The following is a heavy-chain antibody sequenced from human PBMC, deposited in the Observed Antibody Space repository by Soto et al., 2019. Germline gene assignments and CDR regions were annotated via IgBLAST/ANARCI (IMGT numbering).Heavy chain of an antibody. Sequence: QVQLVESGGGLVKPGGSLRLSCAASGFTFSDYYMSWIRQAPGKGLEWVSYISRSGTTIYYADSVKGRFTISRDNAKNSLYLQMNSLRAEDTAVYYCARDQGTVEYNYYCYGMDVWGQGTTVTVSS. J-gene: IGHJ6*02. CDR3: ARDQGTVEYNYYCYGMDV. CDR1: GFTFSDYY. D-gene: IGHD3-10*01. CDR2: ISRSGTTI. V-gene: IGHV3-11*01.